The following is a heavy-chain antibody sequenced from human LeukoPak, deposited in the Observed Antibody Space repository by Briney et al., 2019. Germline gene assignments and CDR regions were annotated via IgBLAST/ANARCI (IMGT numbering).Heavy chain of an antibody. V-gene: IGHV1-2*02. Sequence: ASVTVSYKSSGYTFNTYGITWVRQAPGQGREWMGWINPNSGGTNYAQKFQGRVTMTRDTPISTAYMELSRLRSDDTAVYYCARDGWELRLNYWGQGTLVTVSS. CDR2: INPNSGGT. J-gene: IGHJ4*02. CDR1: GYTFNTYG. D-gene: IGHD1-26*01. CDR3: ARDGWELRLNY.